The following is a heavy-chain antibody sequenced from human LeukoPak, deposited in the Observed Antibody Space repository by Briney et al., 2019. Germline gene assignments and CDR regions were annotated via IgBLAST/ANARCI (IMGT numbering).Heavy chain of an antibody. D-gene: IGHD6-19*01. CDR2: IDPSGGST. CDR3: ARRSGWY. V-gene: IGHV1-46*01. CDR1: GYTFTSYF. Sequence: ASVRISCKASGYTFTSYFIHWARQAPGQGLEWMGMIDPSGGSTSYAQRFQGRVTMTSDTSTSTVYMELSSLRSEDTAVYYCARRSGWYWGQGTLVTVSS. J-gene: IGHJ4*02.